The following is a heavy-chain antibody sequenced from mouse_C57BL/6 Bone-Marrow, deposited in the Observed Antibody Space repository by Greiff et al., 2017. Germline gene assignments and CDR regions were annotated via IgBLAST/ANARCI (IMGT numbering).Heavy chain of an antibody. J-gene: IGHJ2*01. CDR1: GYTFTSYW. CDR3: ARGLITTLVDVGY. Sequence: QVQLQQPGAELVKPGASVKMSCKASGYTFTSYWITWVKQRPGQGLEWIGDIYPGSGSTNYNEKFKSKATLTVDTSSSTAYMQLSSLTSEDSAVYYCARGLITTLVDVGYWGQGTTLTVSS. D-gene: IGHD1-1*01. CDR2: IYPGSGST. V-gene: IGHV1-55*01.